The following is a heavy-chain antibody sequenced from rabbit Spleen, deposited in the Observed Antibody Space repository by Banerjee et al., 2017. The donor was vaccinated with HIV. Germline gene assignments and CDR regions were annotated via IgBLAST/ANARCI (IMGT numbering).Heavy chain of an antibody. Sequence: QEQLKETGGGLVQPGGSLTLSCKASGVDFTNYYISWVRQAPGKGLEWIACIGTVSGSTYYASWANGRFTISKTSSTVDLQMTSLTAADTATYFCARSPNGNSVYPITRLDLWGPGTLVTVS. V-gene: IGHV1S45*01. CDR3: ARSPNGNSVYPITRLDL. D-gene: IGHD1-1*01. CDR1: GVDFTNYY. J-gene: IGHJ3*01. CDR2: IGTVSGST.